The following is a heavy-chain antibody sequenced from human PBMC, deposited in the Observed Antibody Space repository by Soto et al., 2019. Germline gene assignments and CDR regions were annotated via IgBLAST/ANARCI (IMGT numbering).Heavy chain of an antibody. D-gene: IGHD3-3*01. Sequence: EVQLLESGGGLVQPGGSLRLSCAASGFTFSAYAMSWVRQAPGKGLEWVSAISGTSPSTYYADSVQGRFTISRDSSRMTLFLQRNTLRAEDTAVYFCAVRIFGVEYWGQGTQVTVSS. CDR3: AVRIFGVEY. CDR1: GFTFSAYA. V-gene: IGHV3-23*01. J-gene: IGHJ4*02. CDR2: ISGTSPST.